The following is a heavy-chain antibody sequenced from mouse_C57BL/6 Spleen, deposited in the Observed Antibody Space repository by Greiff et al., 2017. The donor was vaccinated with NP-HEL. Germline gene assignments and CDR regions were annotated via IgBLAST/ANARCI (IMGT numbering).Heavy chain of an antibody. CDR3: ARHYGSGGKGAWFAY. V-gene: IGHV5-17*01. CDR1: GFTFSDYG. Sequence: EVKLMESGGGLVKPGGSLKLSCAASGFTFSDYGMHWVRQAPEKGLEWVAYISSGSSTIYYADTVKGRFTISRDNAKNTLFLQMTSLRSEDTAMYYCARHYGSGGKGAWFAYWGQGTLVTVSA. D-gene: IGHD1-1*01. J-gene: IGHJ3*01. CDR2: ISSGSSTI.